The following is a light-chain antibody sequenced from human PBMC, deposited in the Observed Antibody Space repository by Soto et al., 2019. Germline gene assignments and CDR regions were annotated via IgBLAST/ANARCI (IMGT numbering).Light chain of an antibody. Sequence: IQMTQSPSSLSASVGDRVTITCRASQSISSYLNWYQQKQGKAPKLLIYAASSLQSGVPSRFSGSGSGTDLTITISSLQPEDFETYYCQQSYSTPRTFGQGTKVDIK. J-gene: IGKJ1*01. CDR2: AAS. CDR3: QQSYSTPRT. CDR1: QSISSY. V-gene: IGKV1-39*01.